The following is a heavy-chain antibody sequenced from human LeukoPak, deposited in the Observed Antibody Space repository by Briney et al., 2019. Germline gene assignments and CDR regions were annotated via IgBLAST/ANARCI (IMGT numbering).Heavy chain of an antibody. D-gene: IGHD2-15*01. Sequence: GGSLRLSCAASGFTFSSYSMNWVRQAPGKGLEWVSSISSSSSYIYYADSAKGRFTISRDNAKNSLYLQMNSLRAEDTAVYYCARDRCSGGSCYLTQHYYYYYGMDVWGQGTTVTVSS. CDR2: ISSSSSYI. CDR3: ARDRCSGGSCYLTQHYYYYYGMDV. V-gene: IGHV3-21*01. CDR1: GFTFSSYS. J-gene: IGHJ6*02.